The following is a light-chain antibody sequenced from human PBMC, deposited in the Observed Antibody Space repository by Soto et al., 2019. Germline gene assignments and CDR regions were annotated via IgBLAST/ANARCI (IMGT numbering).Light chain of an antibody. V-gene: IGLV2-11*01. CDR3: CSYAGSYHYV. CDR2: DVS. Sequence: QSALTQPRSVSGPPGQSVTISCTGTSSDVGGYNYVSWYQQHPGKAPKLMIYDVSKRPSGVPDRFSGSKSGNTASLTISGLQAEDEADYYCCSYAGSYHYVFGTGTKVTVL. J-gene: IGLJ1*01. CDR1: SSDVGGYNY.